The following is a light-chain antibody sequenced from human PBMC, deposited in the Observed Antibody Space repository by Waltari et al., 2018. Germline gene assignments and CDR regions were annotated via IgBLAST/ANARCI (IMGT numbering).Light chain of an antibody. CDR3: QQGSTFPPT. CDR2: AVS. V-gene: IGKV1-12*01. J-gene: IGKJ1*01. CDR1: QDISSW. Sequence: EIQLTQSPSSVSASVGDRVTITCRAGQDISSWLAWYQHKPGHAPNLLIYAVSTVQSGVPSRFSGSGSGTDFTLTISSLQPEDLATYYCQQGSTFPPTFGQGTKVEIK.